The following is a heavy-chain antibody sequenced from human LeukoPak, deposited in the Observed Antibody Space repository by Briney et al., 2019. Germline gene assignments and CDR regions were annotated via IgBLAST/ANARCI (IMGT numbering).Heavy chain of an antibody. V-gene: IGHV3-21*01. Sequence: EGSLRLSCAASGFTFSSYSMNWVRQAPGKGLEWVSSISSSSSYIYYADSVKGRFTISRDSAKNSLYLQMNSLRAEDTAVYYCARSGYGDYYIDYWGQGTLVTVSS. CDR2: ISSSSSYI. D-gene: IGHD4-17*01. CDR3: ARSGYGDYYIDY. CDR1: GFTFSSYS. J-gene: IGHJ4*02.